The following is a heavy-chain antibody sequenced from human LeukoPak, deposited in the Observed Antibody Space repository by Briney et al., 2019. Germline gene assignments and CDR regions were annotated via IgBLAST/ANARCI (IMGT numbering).Heavy chain of an antibody. J-gene: IGHJ4*02. CDR2: IASDSSYI. CDR3: SSWFRAVNDN. D-gene: IGHD6-13*01. CDR1: GFPFSSYT. V-gene: IGHV3-21*01. Sequence: GGSLRLSCAASGFPFSSYTMKWVRQAPGKGLEWVSSIASDSSYIHYADSAKGRFTISRDNAKNSLYLQMNSLRVDDTAVYYCSSWFRAVNDNWGQGTLVTVSS.